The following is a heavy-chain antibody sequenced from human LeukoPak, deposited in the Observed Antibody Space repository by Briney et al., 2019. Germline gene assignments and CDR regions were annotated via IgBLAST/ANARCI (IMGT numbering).Heavy chain of an antibody. V-gene: IGHV4-34*01. CDR2: IHYGGST. CDR3: ARHRGNSYYYHGMDV. J-gene: IGHJ6*02. Sequence: SETLSLTCAVYGGSFSGYYWGWIRQPPGRGLEWIGTIHYGGSTYYNPSLKSRVTISVDTSKNQFSLKLSSVTAADTAVFYCARHRGNSYYYHGMDVWGQGTTVTVSS. D-gene: IGHD4-23*01. CDR1: GGSFSGYY.